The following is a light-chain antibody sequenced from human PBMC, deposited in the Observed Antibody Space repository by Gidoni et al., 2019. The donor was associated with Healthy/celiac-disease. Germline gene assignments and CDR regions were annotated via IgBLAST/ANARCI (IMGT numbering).Light chain of an antibody. V-gene: IGKV3-11*01. J-gene: IGKJ4*01. CDR3: QQRSNS. CDR1: QSVSSY. CDR2: DAS. Sequence: EIVLTQSPATLSLSPGERATLSCRASQSVSSYLAWYQQKPGQAPRLLIYDASNRAPGIPARFSGSGSGTDFTLTISSLEPEDFAVYYCQQRSNSFXGXTKVEIK.